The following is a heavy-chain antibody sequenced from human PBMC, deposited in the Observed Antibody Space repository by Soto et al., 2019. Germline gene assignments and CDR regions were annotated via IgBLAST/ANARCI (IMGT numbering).Heavy chain of an antibody. CDR2: IIPMLGTT. J-gene: IGHJ6*02. CDR3: ARARTVAVSGPTGGYYYYAMDL. Sequence: QVQLEQSGAEVKKPGSSVKVSCRASGGTFSSHSINWVRRAPGQGLEWMGAIIPMLGTTGYAQKFEGRVTVIADASTSTVSMEMSGLRSEDTAVYFCARARTVAVSGPTGGYYYYAMDLWGQGTAVTVSS. V-gene: IGHV1-69*01. D-gene: IGHD6-19*01. CDR1: GGTFSSHS.